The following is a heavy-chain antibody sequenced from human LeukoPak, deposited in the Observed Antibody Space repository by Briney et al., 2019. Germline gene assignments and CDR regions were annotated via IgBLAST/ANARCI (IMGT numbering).Heavy chain of an antibody. CDR3: ARSSYGYYYNWFDP. CDR2: INPNSGGT. J-gene: IGHJ5*02. V-gene: IGHV1-2*02. D-gene: IGHD5-18*01. CDR1: GYTFTGYY. Sequence: ASVKVSCKASGYTFTGYYMHWVRQAPGQGLEWMGWINPNSGGTNYAQKFQGRVTMTRDTSISTAYMELSRLRSDDTAVYYCARSSYGYYYNWFDPWGQGTLVTVSS.